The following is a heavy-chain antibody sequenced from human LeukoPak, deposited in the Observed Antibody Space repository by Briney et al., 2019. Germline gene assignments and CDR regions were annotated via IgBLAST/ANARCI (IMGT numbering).Heavy chain of an antibody. CDR3: AKAGSYRFDD. D-gene: IGHD1-26*01. V-gene: IGHV3-74*01. CDR1: GYSFDDYG. J-gene: IGHJ4*02. CDR2: INTDGSTT. Sequence: GGSLRLSCAGSGYSFDDYGMRWVRQAPGEGLVWVSRINTDGSTTNYADSMKGRFTISRDNAENTLYLQLNSLRAEDTAVYYCAKAGSYRFDDWGQGTLVTVSS.